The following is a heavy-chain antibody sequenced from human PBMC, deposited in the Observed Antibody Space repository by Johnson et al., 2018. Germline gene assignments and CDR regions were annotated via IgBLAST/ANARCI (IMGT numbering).Heavy chain of an antibody. CDR1: GFTFSYYD. Sequence: VQLVQSGGGFVRPGGSLRLSCAASGFTFSYYDMNWFRQVTGKGLEWVSSIGSPGDTSYPVSLKGRFTTSKENAETSLYLQMNSLRTEDTAVYYCTRSQLGISALDIWGKGTMVTVSS. V-gene: IGHV3-13*01. J-gene: IGHJ3*02. D-gene: IGHD1-1*01. CDR2: IGSPGDT. CDR3: TRSQLGISALDI.